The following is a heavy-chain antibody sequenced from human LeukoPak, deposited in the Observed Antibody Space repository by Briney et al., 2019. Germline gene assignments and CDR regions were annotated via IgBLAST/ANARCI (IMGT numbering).Heavy chain of an antibody. J-gene: IGHJ3*02. D-gene: IGHD3-10*01. V-gene: IGHV3-30*18. CDR2: ISYDGSDK. CDR3: AKDFGEAAFDI. CDR1: GFTFTNYW. Sequence: PGESLRLSCAAPGFTFTNYWMSWVRQAPGKGLEWVAIISYDGSDKYYADSVKGRFTISRDNSKNTLYLQMNSLRAEDTAVYYCAKDFGEAAFDIWGQGTMVTVSS.